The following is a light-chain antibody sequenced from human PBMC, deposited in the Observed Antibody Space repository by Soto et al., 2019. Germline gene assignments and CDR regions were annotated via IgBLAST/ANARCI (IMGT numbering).Light chain of an antibody. Sequence: DIVMTQSPLSLPVTPGEPASISCRSSQSLLHSNGYNYLDWYLQKPGQSSQLLIYLGSNRASGVLDWISCSGSGTDITLKISRVEAEDVGVYYCMQALQVWTFGQGTKVEIQ. CDR2: LGS. V-gene: IGKV2-28*01. CDR3: MQALQVWT. J-gene: IGKJ1*01. CDR1: QSLLHSNGYNY.